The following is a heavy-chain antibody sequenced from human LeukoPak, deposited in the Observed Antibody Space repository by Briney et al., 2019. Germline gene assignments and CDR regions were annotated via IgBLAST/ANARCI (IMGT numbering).Heavy chain of an antibody. D-gene: IGHD3-22*01. CDR1: GFPLSSYE. CDR3: AREMIGGGGDALEI. Sequence: PGGSLRLSCVASGFPLSSYEINWLRQVPGKGLEWVSYISTGGNSIYYAGSVKGRFTISRDNAKNSVYLQMNSLRDEDAAVYHCAREMIGGGGDALEIWGQGTMVTVSS. J-gene: IGHJ3*02. V-gene: IGHV3-48*03. CDR2: ISTGGNSI.